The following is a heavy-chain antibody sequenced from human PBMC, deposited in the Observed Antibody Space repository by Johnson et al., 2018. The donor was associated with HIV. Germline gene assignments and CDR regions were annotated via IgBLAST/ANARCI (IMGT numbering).Heavy chain of an antibody. V-gene: IGHV3-30*04. Sequence: QVQLVESGGGVVQPGRSLRLSCAASGFTFSSYAMHWVRQAPGKGLEWVAVISYDGSNKYYADSVKGRFTISRDNSKRSLYVEMNSLRAEDTAVYYCARDAPYCSGGTCYSDAFDIWGQGTMVTV. D-gene: IGHD2-15*01. CDR2: ISYDGSNK. CDR1: GFTFSSYA. J-gene: IGHJ3*02. CDR3: ARDAPYCSGGTCYSDAFDI.